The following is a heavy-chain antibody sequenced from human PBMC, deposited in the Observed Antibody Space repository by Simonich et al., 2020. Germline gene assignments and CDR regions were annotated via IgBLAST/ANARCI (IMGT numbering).Heavy chain of an antibody. CDR2: ISSSSSYI. D-gene: IGHD3-16*01. CDR1: GFTFSSYS. CDR3: AREQARGGAFDI. V-gene: IGHV3-21*01. J-gene: IGHJ3*02. Sequence: EVQLVESGGGLVKPGGSLRLSCAASGFTFSSYSMNWVRQAPGKGLEVCSSISSSSSYIYYADSVKGRFTISRDNAKNSLYLQMNSLRAEDTAVYYCAREQARGGAFDIWGQGTMVTVSS.